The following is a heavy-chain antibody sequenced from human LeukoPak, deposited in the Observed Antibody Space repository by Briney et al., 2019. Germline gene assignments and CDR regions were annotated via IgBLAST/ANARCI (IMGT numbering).Heavy chain of an antibody. CDR3: ARNHDYGDYVEN. V-gene: IGHV4-59*01. J-gene: IGHJ4*02. CDR1: GGSISSYY. Sequence: PSETLSLTCTVSGGSISSYYWSWIRQPPGKGLEWTGYIYYSGSTNYTPSLKSRVTISVDTSKNQFSLKLSSVTAADTAVYYCARNHDYGDYVENWGQGTLVTVSS. D-gene: IGHD4-17*01. CDR2: IYYSGST.